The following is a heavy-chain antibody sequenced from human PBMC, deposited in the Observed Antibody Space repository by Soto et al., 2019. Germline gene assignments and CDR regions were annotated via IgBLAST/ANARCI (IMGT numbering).Heavy chain of an antibody. CDR2: LSGSGGST. D-gene: IGHD3-10*01. Sequence: GGSLRLSCAASGFTFRSYAMSWVRQAPGKGLEWVSTLSGSGGSTYYAYSVKGRFTISRDNSKNTLYLQMNSLRAEDTAVYYCVKQKGLGTPYYYAMEVWGQGTTVTVSS. CDR1: GFTFRSYA. J-gene: IGHJ6*02. CDR3: VKQKGLGTPYYYAMEV. V-gene: IGHV3-23*01.